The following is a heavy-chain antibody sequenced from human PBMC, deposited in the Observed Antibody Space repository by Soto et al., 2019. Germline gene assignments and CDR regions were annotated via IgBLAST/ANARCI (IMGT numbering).Heavy chain of an antibody. CDR1: GFTFSTYW. J-gene: IGHJ4*02. D-gene: IGHD3-16*01. Sequence: EVQLLGSGGGLVQPGGSLRLSCVGSGFTFSTYWMNWVRQAPGKGLEWVANINPDGNVGTYVDSVRGRFTTSRDNANNSLYLQMHSLRAYETAVYFCAGWGGHVYNYWGQGIMVSVSS. V-gene: IGHV3-7*03. CDR2: INPDGNVG. CDR3: AGWGGHVYNY.